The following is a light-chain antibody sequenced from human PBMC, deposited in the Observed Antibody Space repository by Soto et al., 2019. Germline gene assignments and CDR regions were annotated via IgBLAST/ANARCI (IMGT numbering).Light chain of an antibody. Sequence: EIVLTQSPATLSLSPGERATLSCRASQSVSRYFAWYQQKPGQAPRLLIYDASNRATGIPARFSGSGSGTDFTLTISSLEAEDFAVYYCQQRSIWPLTFGQGARLEIK. J-gene: IGKJ5*01. CDR3: QQRSIWPLT. V-gene: IGKV3-11*01. CDR2: DAS. CDR1: QSVSRY.